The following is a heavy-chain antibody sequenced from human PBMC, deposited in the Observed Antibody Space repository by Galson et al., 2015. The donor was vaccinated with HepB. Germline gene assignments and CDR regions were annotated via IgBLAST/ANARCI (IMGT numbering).Heavy chain of an antibody. V-gene: IGHV5-51*01. Sequence: QSGAEVKKPGESLKISCKGSGYSFTSYWIGWVRQMPGKGLGWMGIIYPGDSDTRYSPSFQGQVTISADKSISTAYLQWSSLKASDTAMYYCARSGVDILTGYYPNWFDPWGQGTLVTVSS. CDR3: ARSGVDILTGYYPNWFDP. D-gene: IGHD3-9*01. CDR1: GYSFTSYW. J-gene: IGHJ5*02. CDR2: IYPGDSDT.